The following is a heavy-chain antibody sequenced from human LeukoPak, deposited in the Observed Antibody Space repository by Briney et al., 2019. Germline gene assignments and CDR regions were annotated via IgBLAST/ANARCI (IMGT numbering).Heavy chain of an antibody. CDR1: GGSISPYY. CDR2: ISYSGST. J-gene: IGHJ3*02. CDR3: AKEGAESFPDAFDI. Sequence: SETLSLTCTVSGGSISPYYWSWLRQSPGKGLEWIGYISYSGSTKNNPSLKSRVTISVDTSKNQFSLKLTSVTAADTAVYYCAKEGAESFPDAFDIWGSGTLITVSS. D-gene: IGHD3-10*01. V-gene: IGHV4-59*01.